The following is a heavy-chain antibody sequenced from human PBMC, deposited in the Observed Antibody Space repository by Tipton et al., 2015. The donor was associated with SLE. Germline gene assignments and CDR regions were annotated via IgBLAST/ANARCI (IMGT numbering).Heavy chain of an antibody. CDR2: IKEDGSDK. D-gene: IGHD2-15*01. CDR1: GFTFSSYW. CDR3: ASNRNCFDY. J-gene: IGHJ4*02. Sequence: SLRLSCAASGFTFSSYWMSWVRQAPGKGLEWVANIKEDGSDKYYVDSVKGRFTISRDNAKNSLYLQMNSLSAEDTAVYYCASNRNCFDYWGQGTLVTVSS. V-gene: IGHV3-7*01.